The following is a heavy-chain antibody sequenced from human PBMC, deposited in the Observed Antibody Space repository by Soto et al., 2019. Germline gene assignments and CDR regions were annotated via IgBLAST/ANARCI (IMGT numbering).Heavy chain of an antibody. J-gene: IGHJ5*02. CDR2: IIPIFGTA. D-gene: IGHD2-15*01. CDR3: ASDHGSCSGGSCLNWFDP. V-gene: IGHV1-69*13. Sequence: GASVKVSCKASGGTFSSYAISWVRQAPGQGLEWMGGIIPIFGTANYAQKFQGRVTITADESTSTAYMELSSLRSEDTAVYYCASDHGSCSGGSCLNWFDPWGQGTLVTVSS. CDR1: GGTFSSYA.